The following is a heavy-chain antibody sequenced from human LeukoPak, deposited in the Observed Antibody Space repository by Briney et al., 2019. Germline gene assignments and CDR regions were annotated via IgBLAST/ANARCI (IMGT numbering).Heavy chain of an antibody. CDR1: GGSFSGYY. CDR3: TRGVGDYNDPGSNAPEKYSYYYIDV. D-gene: IGHD3-10*01. J-gene: IGHJ6*03. CDR2: INHSGST. Sequence: SETLSLTCAVYGGSFSGYYWSWIRQPPGKGLEWIGEINHSGSTNYNPSLKSRVTISVETSKNQFSLKLSSVTAADTAVYYCTRGVGDYNDPGSNAPEKYSYYYIDVWGKGTTVTISS. V-gene: IGHV4-34*01.